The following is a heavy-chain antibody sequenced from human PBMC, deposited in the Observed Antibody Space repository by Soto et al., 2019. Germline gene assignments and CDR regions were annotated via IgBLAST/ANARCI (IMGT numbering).Heavy chain of an antibody. CDR3: AREATIAARLDS. CDR1: GGSISSGDYY. V-gene: IGHV4-30-4*01. J-gene: IGHJ4*02. D-gene: IGHD6-6*01. Sequence: TLSLTCTVSGGSISSGDYYWSWLRQPPGKGLEWIGYIYYSGSTYYNPSLKSRVTISVDTSKNQFSLKLSSVTAADTAVYYCAREATIAARLDSWGQGTLVTVSS. CDR2: IYYSGST.